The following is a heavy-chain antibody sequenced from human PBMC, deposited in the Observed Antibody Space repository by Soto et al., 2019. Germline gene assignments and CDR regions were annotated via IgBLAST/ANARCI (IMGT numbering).Heavy chain of an antibody. J-gene: IGHJ4*02. CDR1: GFTFSSYS. Sequence: VGYLRLSYAASGFTFSSYSMNWVRQAPGKGLEWVSSISSSSSYIYYADSVKGRFTISRDNAKNSLYLQMNSLRAEDTAVYYCAPRGFTDYWGPGHLVTL. CDR3: APRGFTDY. V-gene: IGHV3-21*01. D-gene: IGHD3-10*01. CDR2: ISSSSSYI.